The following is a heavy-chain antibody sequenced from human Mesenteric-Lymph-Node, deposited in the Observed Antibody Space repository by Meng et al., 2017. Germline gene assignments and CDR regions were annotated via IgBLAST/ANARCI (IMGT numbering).Heavy chain of an antibody. J-gene: IGHJ4*02. D-gene: IGHD5-24*01. V-gene: IGHV1-69*10. CDR1: GYTFASYG. CDR2: IIPILGIA. Sequence: QVHLVQAGAEVKKPGASVGVSCEASGYTFASYGISWLRQAPGQGLEWMGGIIPILGIANYAQKFQGRVTITADKSTSTAYMELSSLRSEDTAVYYCARERPGGMATTPYFDYWGQGTLVTVSS. CDR3: ARERPGGMATTPYFDY.